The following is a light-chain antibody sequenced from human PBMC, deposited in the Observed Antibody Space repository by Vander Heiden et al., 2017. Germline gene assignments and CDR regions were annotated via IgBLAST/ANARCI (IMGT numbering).Light chain of an antibody. CDR3: QAWDSSTVV. V-gene: IGLV3-1*01. J-gene: IGLJ2*01. CDR1: QLGDKY. Sequence: SYELTQPPSVSVSPGQTASITCSGDQLGDKYACWYQQKPGHSPVLVIDQDRQRPSVIPGCFAGSNAGTTAILTISGNQAMDDAYYYCQAWDSSTVVFGGGTKLTVL. CDR2: QDR.